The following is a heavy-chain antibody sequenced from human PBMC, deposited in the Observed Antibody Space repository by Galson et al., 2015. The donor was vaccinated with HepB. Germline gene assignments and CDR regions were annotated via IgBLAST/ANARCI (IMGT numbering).Heavy chain of an antibody. V-gene: IGHV4-39*01. D-gene: IGHD1-26*01. CDR3: ARRGGNFDS. CDR2: ISYTGSI. Sequence: ETLSLTCTVSGGSISSGSYYWGWIRQPPGKELEWIGSISYTGSIYYNPSLKSRVNMSVDTSKNQFSLKLASVTVADTAMYYCARRGGNFDSWGQGTLVTVSS. J-gene: IGHJ4*02. CDR1: GGSISSGSYY.